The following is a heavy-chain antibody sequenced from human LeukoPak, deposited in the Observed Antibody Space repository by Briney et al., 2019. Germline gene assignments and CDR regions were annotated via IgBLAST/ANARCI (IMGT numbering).Heavy chain of an antibody. Sequence: GGSLRLSCAASGFTFSSYSMNWVRQAPGKGLEWVGRIKSKTDGGTTDYAAPVKGRFTISRDDSKNTLYLQMNSLKTEDTAVYYCTTDEGYDSSGYYPFDYWGQGTLVTVSS. CDR1: GFTFSSYS. J-gene: IGHJ4*02. CDR2: IKSKTDGGTT. D-gene: IGHD3-22*01. CDR3: TTDEGYDSSGYYPFDY. V-gene: IGHV3-15*01.